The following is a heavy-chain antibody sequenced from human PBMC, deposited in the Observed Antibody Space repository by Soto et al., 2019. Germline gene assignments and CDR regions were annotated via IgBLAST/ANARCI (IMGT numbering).Heavy chain of an antibody. CDR3: AKVRRYCSSTSCQNWSAT. D-gene: IGHD2-2*01. CDR2: ISGSGGST. J-gene: IGHJ5*02. V-gene: IGHV3-23*01. CDR1: GFTFSSYA. Sequence: GGSLRLSCAASGFTFSSYAMSWVRQAPGKGLEWVSAISGSGGSTYYADSVKGRFTISRDNSKNTLYLQMNSLRAEDTAVYYCAKVRRYCSSTSCQNWSATWGQGTLVTVSS.